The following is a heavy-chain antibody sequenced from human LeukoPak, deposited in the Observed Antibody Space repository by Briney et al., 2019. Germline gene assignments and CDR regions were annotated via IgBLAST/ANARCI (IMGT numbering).Heavy chain of an antibody. D-gene: IGHD3-9*01. J-gene: IGHJ4*02. CDR3: ASGGGDVLRYFDWSPLGH. V-gene: IGHV4-34*01. CDR2: INHSGST. CDR1: GGSFSGYY. Sequence: SDTLSLTCTVYGGSFSGYYWSWIRQPPGKGLEWIGEINHSGSTYYNPSLKSRVTISVDTSKNQFSLKLSSVTAADTAVYYCASGGGDVLRYFDWSPLGHWGQGTLVTVSS.